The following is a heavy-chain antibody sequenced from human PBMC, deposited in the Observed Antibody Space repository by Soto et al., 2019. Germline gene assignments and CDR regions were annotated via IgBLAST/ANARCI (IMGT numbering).Heavy chain of an antibody. CDR2: IYWDDDK. J-gene: IGHJ3*02. Sequence: QITLKESGPTLVKPTQTLTLTCTFSGFSLSTSGVGVGWTRQPPGRALEWLALIYWDDDKRYTPSLKSRLTITKDTSKNQVVLIMTNMDPVDTATYYCAHSSNYYGSGSYNDAFDIWGQGTMVTVSS. CDR1: GFSLSTSGVG. V-gene: IGHV2-5*02. CDR3: AHSSNYYGSGSYNDAFDI. D-gene: IGHD3-10*01.